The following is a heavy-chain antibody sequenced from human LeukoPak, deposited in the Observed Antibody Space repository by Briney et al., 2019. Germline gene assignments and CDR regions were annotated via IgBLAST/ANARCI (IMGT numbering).Heavy chain of an antibody. CDR3: ARDRVGYDILTGYSDYYGMDV. Sequence: GGSLRLSCAASGFTFSSYVMHWGRHAPGKGLEWVAVLWYDGSNKYYADSVKGRFTISRDNSKNTLYLQMNSLRAEDTAVYYCARDRVGYDILTGYSDYYGMDVWGQGTTVTVSS. J-gene: IGHJ6*02. CDR1: GFTFSSYV. CDR2: LWYDGSNK. V-gene: IGHV3-33*01. D-gene: IGHD3-9*01.